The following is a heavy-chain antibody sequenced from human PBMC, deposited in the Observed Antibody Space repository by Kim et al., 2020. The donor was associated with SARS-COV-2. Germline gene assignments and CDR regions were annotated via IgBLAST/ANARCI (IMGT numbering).Heavy chain of an antibody. Sequence: TDPAESVQGRFTIPRDNSKNPLYLQMNSLRAEDTAVYYCAKDRVVGADDYWGQGTLVTVSS. D-gene: IGHD1-26*01. V-gene: IGHV3-23*01. CDR3: AKDRVVGADDY. CDR2: T. J-gene: IGHJ4*02.